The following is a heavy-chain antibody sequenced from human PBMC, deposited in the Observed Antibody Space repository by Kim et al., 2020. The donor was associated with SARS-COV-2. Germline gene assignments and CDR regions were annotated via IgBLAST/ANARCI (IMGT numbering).Heavy chain of an antibody. J-gene: IGHJ6*02. CDR2: MRGKANGWPP. V-gene: IGHV3-49*04. D-gene: IGHD6-25*01. CDR3: TRDRRYSGSRGGIDV. Sequence: GGSLRLSCRGSGFSFGNYGMSWVRQAAGKGLEWIRFMRGKANGWPPEYAASVKGRFTISRDDYKHITNLQMNSLKTEDTAVYYCTRDRRYSGSRGGIDVWGQGTTVIVFS. CDR1: GFSFGNYG.